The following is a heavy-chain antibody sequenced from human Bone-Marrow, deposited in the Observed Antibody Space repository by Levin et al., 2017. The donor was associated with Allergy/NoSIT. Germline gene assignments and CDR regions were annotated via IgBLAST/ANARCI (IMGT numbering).Heavy chain of an antibody. CDR2: ISGSGGST. Sequence: GESLKISCAASGFTFSSYAMSWVRQAPGKGLEWVSNISGSGGSTYYADSVKGRFTISRDNSKNTLYLQMNSLRAEDTAVYYCAKFPSLKGYWGQGTLVTVSS. V-gene: IGHV3-23*01. CDR3: AKFPSLKGY. CDR1: GFTFSSYA. J-gene: IGHJ4*02.